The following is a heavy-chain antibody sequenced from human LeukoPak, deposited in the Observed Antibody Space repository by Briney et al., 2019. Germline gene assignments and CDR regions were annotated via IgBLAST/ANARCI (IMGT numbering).Heavy chain of an antibody. Sequence: PSETLSLTCTVSGGSINSGSYYWSWIRQPAGKGLEWIGRIFTRGTTTYNPSLKSRVTISVDTSNNQFSLKLNSVTAADTAVYYCARDLGSGWYYALDIWGQGTMVTVSS. CDR3: ARDLGSGWYYALDI. CDR2: IFTRGTT. J-gene: IGHJ3*02. V-gene: IGHV4-61*02. D-gene: IGHD6-19*01. CDR1: GGSINSGSYY.